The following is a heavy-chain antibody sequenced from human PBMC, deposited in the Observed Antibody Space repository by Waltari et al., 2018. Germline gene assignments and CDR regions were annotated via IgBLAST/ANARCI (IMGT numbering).Heavy chain of an antibody. V-gene: IGHV3-23*01. J-gene: IGHJ4*02. D-gene: IGHD3-22*01. CDR2: ISSNGGGA. CDR1: GFNFSRYA. Sequence: EVQLLESGGKLVQPGGSLRLSCVASGFNFSRYAMSWFRQGPGKGLGVVSRISSNGGGAYHADSVKGRFTISRDNSNNTVYLQMNSLTAEDTGVYYCAKFLYDSSGYIKWGQGTLVTVSS. CDR3: AKFLYDSSGYIK.